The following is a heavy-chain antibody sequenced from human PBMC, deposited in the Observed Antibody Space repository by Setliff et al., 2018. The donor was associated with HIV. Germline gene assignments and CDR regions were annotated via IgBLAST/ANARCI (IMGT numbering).Heavy chain of an antibody. Sequence: PSETLSLTCVVSGYSISSGYYWGWIRQPPGKGLEWIGSIYHSGSTYNNPSLKSRVTISVDTSKNQFSLKLTSVTAADTAVYYCARTLRAAAMGYFDYWGQGTLVTVSS. CDR3: ARTLRAAAMGYFDY. CDR2: IYHSGST. J-gene: IGHJ4*02. CDR1: GYSISSGYY. V-gene: IGHV4-38-2*01. D-gene: IGHD5-18*01.